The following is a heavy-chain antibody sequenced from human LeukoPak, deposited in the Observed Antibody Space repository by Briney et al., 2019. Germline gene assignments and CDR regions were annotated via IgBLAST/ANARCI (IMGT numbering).Heavy chain of an antibody. J-gene: IGHJ4*02. V-gene: IGHV3-33*01. D-gene: IGHD2-2*01. Sequence: PGGSPTLSCAASGFTFSSYGMHWVRHAPGKGREWVAVIWYDGSNKYYGDSVKGRFTISRDNSKNTLYLQMNSLRAEDTAVYYCARDWGMVPEDYWGQGTLVTVSS. CDR3: ARDWGMVPEDY. CDR2: IWYDGSNK. CDR1: GFTFSSYG.